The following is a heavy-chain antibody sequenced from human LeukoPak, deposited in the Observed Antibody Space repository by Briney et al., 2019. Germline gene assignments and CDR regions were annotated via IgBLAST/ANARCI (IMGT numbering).Heavy chain of an antibody. Sequence: SETLSLTCTVSGGSISSYYWSWIRQPAGKGLEWIGRIYTSGSTNYNPSLRSRVTMSVDTSKNQFSLKLSSVTAADTAVYYCAREAIVVPTFDYWGQGTLVTVSS. CDR1: GGSISSYY. CDR2: IYTSGST. D-gene: IGHD2-2*01. CDR3: AREAIVVPTFDY. J-gene: IGHJ4*02. V-gene: IGHV4-4*07.